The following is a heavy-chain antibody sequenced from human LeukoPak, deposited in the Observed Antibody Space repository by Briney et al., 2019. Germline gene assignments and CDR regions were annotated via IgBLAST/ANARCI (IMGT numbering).Heavy chain of an antibody. J-gene: IGHJ3*02. CDR2: IKQDGSEK. D-gene: IGHD3-22*01. CDR3: ARDYDRNAFDI. Sequence: GGSLRLSCAASGFTFSSYWMSWVRQAPGKGLEWVANIKQDGSEKYYVDSVKGRFTISRDNAKNSLYLQMNSLRAEGTAVYYCARDYDRNAFDIWGQGTMVTVSS. V-gene: IGHV3-7*01. CDR1: GFTFSSYW.